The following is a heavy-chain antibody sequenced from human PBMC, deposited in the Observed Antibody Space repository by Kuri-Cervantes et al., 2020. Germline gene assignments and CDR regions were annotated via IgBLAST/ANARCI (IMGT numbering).Heavy chain of an antibody. D-gene: IGHD6-13*01. J-gene: IGHJ6*03. V-gene: IGHV1-69*06. CDR2: IIPIFGTA. CDR1: GGTFSSYA. CDR3: ARVSAAAADGDYYYYMDV. Sequence: SVKVSCKASGGTFSSYAISWVRQAPGQGLEWMGGIIPIFGTANYAQKFQGRVTITADKSTSTAYMEPSSLRSEDTAVYYCARVSAAAADGDYYYYMDVWGKGTTVTVSS.